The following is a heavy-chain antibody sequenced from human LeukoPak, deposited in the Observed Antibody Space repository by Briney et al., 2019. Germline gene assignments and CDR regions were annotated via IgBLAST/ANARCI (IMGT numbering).Heavy chain of an antibody. V-gene: IGHV1-69*01. CDR2: IIPIFGTA. CDR1: GGTFSSYA. Sequence: GSSVKVSCKASGGTFSSYASSWVRQAPGQGLEWMGVIIPIFGTANYAQKFQGRVSITADESTSTAYMELSSLRSEDTAVYYCARGPSTGYSSSWYPFDYWGQGTLVTVSS. D-gene: IGHD6-13*01. J-gene: IGHJ4*02. CDR3: ARGPSTGYSSSWYPFDY.